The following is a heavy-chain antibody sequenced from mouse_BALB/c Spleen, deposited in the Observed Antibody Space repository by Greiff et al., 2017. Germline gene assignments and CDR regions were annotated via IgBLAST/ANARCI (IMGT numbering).Heavy chain of an antibody. CDR3: ARCRYDDVMDY. V-gene: IGHV14-3*02. J-gene: IGHJ4*01. Sequence: EVKLMESGAELVKPGASVKLSCTASGFNIKDTYIHWVKQRPEQGLEWIGRIDPTNGNTKYDPKFQGKATITADTSSSTAYLQLSSLTSEDTAVYYCARCRYDDVMDYWGQGTSVTVSS. CDR2: IDPTNGNT. CDR1: GFNIKDTY. D-gene: IGHD2-14*01.